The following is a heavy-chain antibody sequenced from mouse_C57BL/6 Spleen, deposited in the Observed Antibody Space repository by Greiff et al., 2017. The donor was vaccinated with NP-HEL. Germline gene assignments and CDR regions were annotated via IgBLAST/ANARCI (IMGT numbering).Heavy chain of an antibody. CDR3: ARDDGYYGGAWFAY. V-gene: IGHV5-16*01. Sequence: EVKVEESEGGLVQPGSSMKLSCTASGFTFSDYYMAWVRQVPEKGLEWVANINYDGSSTYYLDSLKSRFIISRDNAKNILYLQMSSLKSEDTATYYCARDDGYYGGAWFAYWGQGTLVTVSA. D-gene: IGHD2-3*01. J-gene: IGHJ3*01. CDR1: GFTFSDYY. CDR2: INYDGSST.